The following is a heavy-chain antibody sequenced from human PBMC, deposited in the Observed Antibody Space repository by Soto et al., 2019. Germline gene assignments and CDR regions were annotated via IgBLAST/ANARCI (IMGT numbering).Heavy chain of an antibody. Sequence: QVQLQQWGAGLLKPSETLSLTCAVYGGSFSGYYWSWIRQPPGKGLEWIGEINHSGSTNYNPSLKRRVXXSXDXXKNQFALKLSSVTAADTAVYYCARGGAHSSSWYGYWGQGSLVTVSS. CDR3: ARGGAHSSSWYGY. CDR1: GGSFSGYY. CDR2: INHSGST. V-gene: IGHV4-34*01. J-gene: IGHJ4*02. D-gene: IGHD6-13*01.